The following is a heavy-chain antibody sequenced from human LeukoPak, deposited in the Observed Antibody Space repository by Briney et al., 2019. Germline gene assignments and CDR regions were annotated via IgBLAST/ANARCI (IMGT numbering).Heavy chain of an antibody. CDR3: ARTANFAAGYYIDY. D-gene: IGHD6-13*01. CDR1: GFTFSSYT. J-gene: IGHJ4*02. V-gene: IGHV3-21*01. Sequence: GGSLRLSCAASGFTFSSYTMNWVRHAPGKGLERVSSMSGSSRHKYYADSVKGRFTISRDNAKNSLYLQMNSLRAEDTAVYYCARTANFAAGYYIDYWGQGTLVTVSA. CDR2: MSGSSRHK.